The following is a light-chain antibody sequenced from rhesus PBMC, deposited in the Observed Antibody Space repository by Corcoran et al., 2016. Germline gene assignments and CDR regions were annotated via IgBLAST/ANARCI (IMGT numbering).Light chain of an antibody. Sequence: DIQMTQSPSSLSASVGDTVTITCRASQDISNWLAWYQQKPGKAPKLLIYKASSLQSGVPSRFSGSGSVTDFTLPITSLQSEDFATYCWQQYASRPCNFGQGAKLEIQ. CDR1: QDISNW. J-gene: IGKJ2*01. V-gene: IGKV1-22*01. CDR3: QQYASRPCN. CDR2: KAS.